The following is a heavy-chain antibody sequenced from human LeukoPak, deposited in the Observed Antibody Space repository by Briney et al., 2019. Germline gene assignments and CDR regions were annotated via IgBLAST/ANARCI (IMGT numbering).Heavy chain of an antibody. J-gene: IGHJ5*02. D-gene: IGHD2-15*01. CDR3: ARGPDCSGGSCYRNWFGP. CDR1: GGSFSGYY. Sequence: SETLSLTCAVYGGSFSGYYWSWIRQPSGKGLEWIGEINHSGSTNYNPSLRSRVTISVDTSKNQFSLKLSSVTAADTAVYYCARGPDCSGGSCYRNWFGPWGQGTLVTVSS. CDR2: INHSGST. V-gene: IGHV4-34*01.